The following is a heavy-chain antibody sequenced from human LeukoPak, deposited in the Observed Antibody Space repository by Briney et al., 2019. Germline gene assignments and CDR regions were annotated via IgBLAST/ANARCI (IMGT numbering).Heavy chain of an antibody. CDR3: ARDPPGAAFDI. V-gene: IGHV1-2*02. CDR1: GYTFTGYY. Sequence: ASVKVSCKASGYTFTGYYMHWVRQAPGQGLEWMGWINPNSGGTNYAQKFQGRVTMTRDTSISTAYMELSRLGSGDTAVYYCARDPPGAAFDIWGQGTMVTVSS. D-gene: IGHD4/OR15-4a*01. CDR2: INPNSGGT. J-gene: IGHJ3*02.